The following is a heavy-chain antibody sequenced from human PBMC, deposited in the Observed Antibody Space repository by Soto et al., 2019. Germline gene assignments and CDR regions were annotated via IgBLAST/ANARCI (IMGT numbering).Heavy chain of an antibody. D-gene: IGHD2-8*01. V-gene: IGHV3-30-3*01. CDR2: ISYDGSNK. CDR1: GFTFSSYA. CDR3: AREDGVYVNYYGMDV. Sequence: QVQLVESGGGVVQPGRSLRLSCAAAGFTFSSYAMHWGRQAPGKGLVWVAVISYDGSNKYYADSVKGRFTISIDNSKNTRYLQRNSLRAEDTSVYYCAREDGVYVNYYGMDVWGQGTTVTVSS. J-gene: IGHJ6*02.